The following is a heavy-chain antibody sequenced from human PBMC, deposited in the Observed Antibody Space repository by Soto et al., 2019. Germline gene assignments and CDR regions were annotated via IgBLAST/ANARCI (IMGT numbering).Heavy chain of an antibody. Sequence: GGSLRLSCAASGFTFSSYAMSWVRQAPGKGLEWVSAISGSGTYTYYADSVKGRFTISRDNSKNTLYLQMNSLRAEDTAIYFCAKDREYSYGIFDSWGQGTLVTVSS. CDR1: GFTFSSYA. D-gene: IGHD5-18*01. CDR3: AKDREYSYGIFDS. CDR2: ISGSGTYT. J-gene: IGHJ4*02. V-gene: IGHV3-23*01.